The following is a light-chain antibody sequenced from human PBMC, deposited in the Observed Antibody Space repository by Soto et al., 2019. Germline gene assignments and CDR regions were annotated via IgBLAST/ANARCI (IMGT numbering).Light chain of an antibody. CDR2: DAS. Sequence: EIVMTQFPATLSVSPGERATLSCRASQTISTNLAWYQQKPGQAPRLLIYDASIRATGIPARFSGSGSGTEFTLTISSLQSEDFAVYYCHQYGKWPPETFGPGTKVDIK. CDR3: HQYGKWPPET. V-gene: IGKV3-15*01. J-gene: IGKJ3*01. CDR1: QTISTN.